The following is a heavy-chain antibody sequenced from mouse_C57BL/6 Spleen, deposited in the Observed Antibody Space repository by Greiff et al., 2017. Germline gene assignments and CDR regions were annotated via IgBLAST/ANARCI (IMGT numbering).Heavy chain of an antibody. CDR2: IHPNCCST. CDR3: ARTLYYGSSYYFDD. V-gene: IGHV1-64*01. CDR1: GYTFPSYW. J-gene: IGHJ2*01. Sequence: VQLQQPGAELVKPGASVELSCKASGYTFPSYWLHWVKQRPGQGLGWIGMIHPNCCSTIYNEKLKSKATLTVDKSSSKAYMQLNSLTSEDSAVYSCARTLYYGSSYYFDDWGQGTTLTVSS. D-gene: IGHD1-1*01.